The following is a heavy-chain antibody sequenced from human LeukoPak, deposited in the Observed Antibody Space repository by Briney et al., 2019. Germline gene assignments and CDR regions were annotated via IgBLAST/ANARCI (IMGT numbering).Heavy chain of an antibody. V-gene: IGHV3-7*05. CDR1: GFIFKNYW. CDR2: IQPHGGGT. J-gene: IGHJ4*02. Sequence: PGGSLRLSCQASGFIFKNYWMGWVRQAPGKGLGWVANIQPHGGGTYYVDSVKGRFTISRDNAKNSLYLQMNGLRADDTAVYYCGRVPICTSTACYAICDYWGQGTLVSVSS. CDR3: GRVPICTSTACYAICDY. D-gene: IGHD2-2*01.